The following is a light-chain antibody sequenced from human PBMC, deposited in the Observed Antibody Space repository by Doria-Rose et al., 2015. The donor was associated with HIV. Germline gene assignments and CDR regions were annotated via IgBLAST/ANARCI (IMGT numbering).Light chain of an antibody. J-gene: IGKJ3*01. Sequence: TQSPESLGMSLGERATLNCKPNQSLLYTSKNYLAWYQQKPGQPPKLLIYWVPTRQSGVPARFSGSGSGTDFTLTISNLEAEDVAVYYCQQYYDTPSFGPGTTVDIK. CDR1: QSLLYTSKNY. CDR2: WVP. CDR3: QQYYDTPS. V-gene: IGKV4-1*01.